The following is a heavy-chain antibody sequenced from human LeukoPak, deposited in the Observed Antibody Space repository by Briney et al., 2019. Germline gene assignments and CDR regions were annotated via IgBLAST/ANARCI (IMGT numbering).Heavy chain of an antibody. D-gene: IGHD4-17*01. J-gene: IGHJ4*02. CDR3: ARDLSRPVDY. Sequence: PGGSLRPSCAASGFTFSSYSMNWVRQAPGKGLEWVSYISSSSSTIYYADSVKGRFTISRDNAKNSLYLQMNSLRAEDTAVYYCARDLSRPVDYWGQGTLVTVSS. CDR1: GFTFSSYS. CDR2: ISSSSSTI. V-gene: IGHV3-48*01.